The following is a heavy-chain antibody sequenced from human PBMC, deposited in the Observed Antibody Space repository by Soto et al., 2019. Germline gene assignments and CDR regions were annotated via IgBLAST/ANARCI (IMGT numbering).Heavy chain of an antibody. J-gene: IGHJ5*02. CDR3: ARTYYYGSGSFPWFDH. V-gene: IGHV1-69*06. CDR1: GGTFSSYA. D-gene: IGHD3-10*01. Sequence: SVKVSCKASGGTFSSYAISWVRQAPGQGLEWMGGIIPIFGTANYAQKFQGRVTITADKSTSTAYMELSSLRSEDTAVYYCARTYYYGSGSFPWFDHWGQGTLVTVSS. CDR2: IIPIFGTA.